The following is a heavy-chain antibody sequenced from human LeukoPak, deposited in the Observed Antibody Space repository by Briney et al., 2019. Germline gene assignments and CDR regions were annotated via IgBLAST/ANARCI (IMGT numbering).Heavy chain of an antibody. J-gene: IGHJ4*02. CDR2: IYTSGST. Sequence: PSETLSLTCTASGGSISSYYWSWIRQPAGKGLEWIGRIYTSGSTNYNPSLKSRVTMSVDTSKNQFSLKLSSVTAADTAVYYCARDRAGTTRGYFDYWGQGTLVTVSS. D-gene: IGHD1-1*01. CDR3: ARDRAGTTRGYFDY. CDR1: GGSISSYY. V-gene: IGHV4-4*07.